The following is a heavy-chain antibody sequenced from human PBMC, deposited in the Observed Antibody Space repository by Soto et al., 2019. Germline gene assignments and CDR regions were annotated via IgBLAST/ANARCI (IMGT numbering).Heavy chain of an antibody. CDR3: AKDRLGGGLAY. Sequence: EVQLLQSGGGLVQPGGSLRLSCGASGFIFSNYAMNWVRQAPGKGLEWVSIVTSRGDTTYYADSVKGRFTISRDNPKNTLYLHVNSLIAEDTAVYYFAKDRLGGGLAYSGQGTLVSVSS. D-gene: IGHD3-16*01. J-gene: IGHJ4*02. CDR2: VTSRGDTT. V-gene: IGHV3-23*01. CDR1: GFIFSNYA.